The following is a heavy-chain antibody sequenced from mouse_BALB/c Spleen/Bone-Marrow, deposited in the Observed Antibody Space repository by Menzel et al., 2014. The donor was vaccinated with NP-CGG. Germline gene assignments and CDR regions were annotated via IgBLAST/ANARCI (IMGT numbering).Heavy chain of an antibody. CDR1: GYTFTSYW. V-gene: IGHV1S127*01. D-gene: IGHD2-14*01. CDR2: IDPSNSET. CDR3: ARNYRYPRPYAMDY. Sequence: QVQLQQPGPELVRPGASVKMSCKASGYTFTSYWMHWVKQRPGQGLEWIGMIDPSNSETRLNQKFKDKATLNVDKSSNTAYMQLSSLTSEDPAVYYCARNYRYPRPYAMDYWGQGTSVTVSS. J-gene: IGHJ4*01.